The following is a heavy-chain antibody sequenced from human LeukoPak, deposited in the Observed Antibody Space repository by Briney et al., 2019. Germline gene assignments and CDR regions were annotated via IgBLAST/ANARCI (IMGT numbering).Heavy chain of an antibody. D-gene: IGHD3-3*01. CDR3: ARDRTGNNDFWSGYTTFFDY. CDR2: INKDGSEK. J-gene: IGHJ4*02. CDR1: RFTFTSYR. Sequence: GGSLRLSCAASRFTFTSYRMSWVRQAPGKGLEWVAKINKDGSEKYYVDSVKGRFTISRDNAKNSLYLQMNSLRAEDTAVYYCARDRTGNNDFWSGYTTFFDYWGQGTLVTVSS. V-gene: IGHV3-7*01.